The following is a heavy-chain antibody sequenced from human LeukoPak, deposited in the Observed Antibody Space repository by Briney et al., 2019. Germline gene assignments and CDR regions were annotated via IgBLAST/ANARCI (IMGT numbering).Heavy chain of an antibody. CDR3: ARDSCSGGSGYSSVWYFDL. CDR2: IYTSGST. Sequence: SQTLSLTCTVSGGSISSGSYYWSWIRQPAGKGLAWIGRIYTSGSTNYNPSLKSRVTISVDTSKNQFSLKLSSVTAADTAVYYCARDSCSGGSGYSSVWYFDLWGRGTLVTVSS. D-gene: IGHD2-15*01. V-gene: IGHV4-61*02. CDR1: GGSISSGSYY. J-gene: IGHJ2*01.